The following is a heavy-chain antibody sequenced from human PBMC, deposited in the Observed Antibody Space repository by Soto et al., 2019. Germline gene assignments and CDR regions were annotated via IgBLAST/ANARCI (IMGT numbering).Heavy chain of an antibody. D-gene: IGHD1-26*01. CDR2: IDPTDSYT. J-gene: IGHJ4*02. V-gene: IGHV5-10-1*01. CDR3: ARGGTYSPY. CDR1: GYSFTSYW. Sequence: GESLKISCKGSGYSFTSYWINWVRQMPGKGLEWMGTIDPTDSYTNYSPSFQGHVTISADKSISAAYLQWSSLKASDTAMYYCARGGTYSPYWGQGTLVTVSS.